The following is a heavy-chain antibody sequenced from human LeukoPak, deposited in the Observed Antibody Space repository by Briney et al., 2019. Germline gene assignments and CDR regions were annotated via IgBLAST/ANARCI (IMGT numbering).Heavy chain of an antibody. D-gene: IGHD3-9*01. Sequence: GASVKVSCKASGYTFTGYYMHWVRQAPGQGLEWMGRINPNSGGTNYAQKFQGRVTITRDTSSSKEYMEERRQRSDDTAVYYCARGDVPLRYFDWFHPRGAFDIWGQGTMVTVSS. CDR3: ARGDVPLRYFDWFHPRGAFDI. J-gene: IGHJ3*02. V-gene: IGHV1-2*06. CDR2: INPNSGGT. CDR1: GYTFTGYY.